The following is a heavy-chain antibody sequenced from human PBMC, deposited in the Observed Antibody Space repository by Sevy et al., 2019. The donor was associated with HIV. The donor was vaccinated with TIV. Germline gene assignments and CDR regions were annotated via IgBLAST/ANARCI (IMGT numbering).Heavy chain of an antibody. CDR1: GASINSGTYS. CDR2: IYYSGST. Sequence: SETLSLTCIVSGASINSGTYSWAWIRQPPGKGLEWIGNIYYSGSTYYNPSLKSRVTISVDTSKNQFSLKLNSVTAADTAVYYCRAYAGDDHWGQGTLVTVSS. CDR3: RAYAGDDH. V-gene: IGHV4-39*01. D-gene: IGHD4-17*01. J-gene: IGHJ4*02.